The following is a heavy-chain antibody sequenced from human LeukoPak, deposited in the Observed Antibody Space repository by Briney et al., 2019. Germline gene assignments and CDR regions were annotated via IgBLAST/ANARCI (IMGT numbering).Heavy chain of an antibody. D-gene: IGHD5-24*01. Sequence: GGSLRLSCEASGFTFWTYWMHWVRQAPGEGLVWVSRIHSTESYTAYADSVKGRFTISRDYSKNTLYLQMNNLRAEDTAVYYCASPSAEMTAINGWYFDVWGRGTLSLSPQ. CDR1: GFTFWTYW. J-gene: IGHJ2*01. CDR3: ASPSAEMTAINGWYFDV. V-gene: IGHV3-74*01. CDR2: IHSTESYT.